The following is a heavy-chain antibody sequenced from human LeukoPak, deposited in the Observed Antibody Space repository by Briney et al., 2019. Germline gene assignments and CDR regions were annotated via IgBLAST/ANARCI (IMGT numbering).Heavy chain of an antibody. CDR2: VKSVTDGGTT. J-gene: IGHJ6*03. CDR1: GFTFSNAW. V-gene: IGHV3-15*01. D-gene: IGHD3-3*01. Sequence: GGSLRLSCAASGFTFSNAWMSWVRQAPGKGLEWVGRVKSVTDGGTTDYTTPVKGRFIISRDDSKNTLYLQMDSLRTEDTAVYYCTTETSDFWSGLRYYSYHMDVWGKGTTVTVSS. CDR3: TTETSDFWSGLRYYSYHMDV.